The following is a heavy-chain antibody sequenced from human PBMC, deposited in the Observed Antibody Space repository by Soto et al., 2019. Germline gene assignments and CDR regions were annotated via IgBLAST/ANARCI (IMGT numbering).Heavy chain of an antibody. CDR1: GGTFSSYA. J-gene: IGHJ5*02. Sequence: GASVKVSCKASGGTFSSYAISWVRQAPGQGLAWMGGIIPIFGTANYAQKFQGRVTITADTSTRTAYMELSSLRSEDTAQYNCARAYYDCWSGYSGSSNWFDLWGQGTLVTVSS. CDR3: ARAYYDCWSGYSGSSNWFDL. CDR2: IIPIFGTA. D-gene: IGHD3-3*01. V-gene: IGHV1-69*06.